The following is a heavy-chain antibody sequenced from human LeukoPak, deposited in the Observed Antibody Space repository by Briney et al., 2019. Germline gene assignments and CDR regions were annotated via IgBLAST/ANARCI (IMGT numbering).Heavy chain of an antibody. V-gene: IGHV4-4*07. CDR3: ARGVDAFDM. Sequence: SETLSLTCAVSGASISGHYWSWIRQPAGKGLEWIGRIYTSGSTNYNPSLKSRVTISVDTSRNQLSLKLTSVTGADTAVYYCARGVDAFDMWGQGTKVTVSS. D-gene: IGHD5/OR15-5a*01. CDR1: GASISGHY. J-gene: IGHJ3*02. CDR2: IYTSGST.